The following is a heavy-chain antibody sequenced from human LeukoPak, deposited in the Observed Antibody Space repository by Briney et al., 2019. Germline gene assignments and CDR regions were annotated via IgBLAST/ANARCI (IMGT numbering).Heavy chain of an antibody. J-gene: IGHJ4*02. CDR2: IYSSGMT. V-gene: IGHV4-4*09. Sequence: SETLSLTCTVSGGSITTDCWIWIRQPPGKGLEWIAYIYSSGMTKYNPSLKSRGTISVDPSKNQLSLKLNSVTAADTAVYYCARRTPGPQLDEYVAYYFDLWGQGTLVTVSS. D-gene: IGHD3/OR15-3a*01. CDR1: GGSITTDC. CDR3: ARRTPGPQLDEYVAYYFDL.